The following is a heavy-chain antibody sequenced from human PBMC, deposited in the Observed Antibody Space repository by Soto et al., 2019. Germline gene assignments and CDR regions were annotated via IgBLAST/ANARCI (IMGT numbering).Heavy chain of an antibody. J-gene: IGHJ4*02. CDR1: GYTFINYH. CDR2: INTYNGMT. Sequence: QVQLVQSGGEVKKPGASVTVSCKASGYTFINYHITWVRQAPGQGLEWMAWINTYNGMTDYAQRFQGRVTMTRDTSTSTAYMELRNLGSYDTAVDFCAKSPRGEMATDWGQGTLVTVSS. D-gene: IGHD5-12*01. CDR3: AKSPRGEMATD. V-gene: IGHV1-18*01.